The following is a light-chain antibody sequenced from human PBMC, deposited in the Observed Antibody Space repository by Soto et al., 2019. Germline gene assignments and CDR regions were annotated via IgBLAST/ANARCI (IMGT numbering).Light chain of an antibody. V-gene: IGKV1-39*01. Sequence: DIQMTQSPSSLSASVGDRVTITCRASQSISSYLNWYQQKPGKAPKLLIYAASSLQSGVPSRFSGSGYRTDFTLTISSLQPEDFATYYYQQSYSTPRTFGQGTKLEIK. CDR1: QSISSY. CDR3: QQSYSTPRT. J-gene: IGKJ2*01. CDR2: AAS.